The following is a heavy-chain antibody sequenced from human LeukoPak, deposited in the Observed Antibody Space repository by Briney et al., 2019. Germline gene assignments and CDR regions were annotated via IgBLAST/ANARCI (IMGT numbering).Heavy chain of an antibody. CDR3: ARGSSRRYDFWSGYYDFDY. J-gene: IGHJ4*02. CDR1: GFTFSSYS. CDR2: ISSSSSYI. Sequence: AGTLRLSCAASGFTFSSYSMNWVRQAPGKGLEWVSSISSSSSYIYYADPVKGRFTISRDNAKNSLYLQMNSLRAEDTAVYYCARGSSRRYDFWSGYYDFDYWGQGTLVTVSS. V-gene: IGHV3-21*01. D-gene: IGHD3-3*01.